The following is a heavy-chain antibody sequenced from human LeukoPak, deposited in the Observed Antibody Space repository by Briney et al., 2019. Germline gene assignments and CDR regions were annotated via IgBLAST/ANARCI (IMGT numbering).Heavy chain of an antibody. CDR1: GGSFSGYY. Sequence: SETLSLTCAVYGGSFSGYYWSWIRQPPGKGLEWIGYISYNGITNYNLSLKSRLTMSVDTSKSQFSLKLSSLTAADTAVYYCARDRVDRFGPRFDPWGPGTLVTVSS. CDR2: ISYNGIT. D-gene: IGHD5-12*01. V-gene: IGHV4-59*01. CDR3: ARDRVDRFGPRFDP. J-gene: IGHJ5*02.